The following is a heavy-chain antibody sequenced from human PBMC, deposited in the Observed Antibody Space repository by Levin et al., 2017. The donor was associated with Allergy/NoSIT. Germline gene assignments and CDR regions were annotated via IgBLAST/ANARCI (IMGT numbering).Heavy chain of an antibody. V-gene: IGHV3-30*03. J-gene: IGHJ4*02. CDR2: ISFDGTNE. CDR1: GFTFSGYG. Sequence: GGSLRLSCAASGFTFSGYGMHWVRQAPGKGLEWVAVISFDGTNEYHADSVKGRFTISRDNSKNTLYLRMNSLRAEDTAVYYCAQGGGYGDYYFDYWGQGTLVTVSS. D-gene: IGHD4-17*01. CDR3: AQGGGYGDYYFDY.